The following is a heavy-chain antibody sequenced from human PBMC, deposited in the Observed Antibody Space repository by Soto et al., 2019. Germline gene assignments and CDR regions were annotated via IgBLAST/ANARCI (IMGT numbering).Heavy chain of an antibody. J-gene: IGHJ4*02. Sequence: SLRLSCAASGFSFSSFWMFWVRQAPGKGLEWVASIKQDGSEKYYVASVRGRFTISRDNAKNSLYLEMNSLRVEDTAVYYCARDGSGSYGGDYWGQGTLVTVSS. CDR1: GFSFSSFW. CDR3: ARDGSGSYGGDY. D-gene: IGHD1-26*01. CDR2: IKQDGSEK. V-gene: IGHV3-7*01.